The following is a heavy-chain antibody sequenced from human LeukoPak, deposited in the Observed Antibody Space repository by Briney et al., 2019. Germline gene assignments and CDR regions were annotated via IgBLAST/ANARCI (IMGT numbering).Heavy chain of an antibody. CDR3: ARVGTLDLVVVGDAFDI. J-gene: IGHJ3*02. CDR1: GDSVSSNSAA. V-gene: IGHV6-1*01. CDR2: TYYRSKWYN. D-gene: IGHD2-15*01. Sequence: SQTLSLTCAISGDSVSSNSAAWNWIRQSPSRGLEWLGRTYYRSKWYNDYAVSVKSRITINPDTSKNQFSLQLNSVTPEDTAVYYCARVGTLDLVVVGDAFDIWGQGTMVTVSS.